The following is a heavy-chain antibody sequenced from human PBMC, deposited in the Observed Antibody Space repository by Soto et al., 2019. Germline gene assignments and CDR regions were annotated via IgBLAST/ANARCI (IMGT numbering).Heavy chain of an antibody. V-gene: IGHV3-7*01. Sequence: EVQLVESGGGLVQPGGSLRLSCAASGFTFSSYWMSWVRQAPGKGLEWVANIKQDGSEKYYVDSVKGRFTISRDNTKNSLYLQMNSRRAEDTAVYYCARPAATRGYSYGDNWFDPWGQGTLVTVSS. D-gene: IGHD5-18*01. J-gene: IGHJ5*02. CDR2: IKQDGSEK. CDR3: ARPAATRGYSYGDNWFDP. CDR1: GFTFSSYW.